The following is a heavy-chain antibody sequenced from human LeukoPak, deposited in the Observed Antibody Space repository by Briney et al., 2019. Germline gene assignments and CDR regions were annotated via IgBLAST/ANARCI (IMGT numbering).Heavy chain of an antibody. V-gene: IGHV1-46*03. CDR2: INPSGGST. CDR3: ATTVVSSSWYWDYYYYYMDV. Sequence: ASVKVSCKASGYTFTGYYMHWVRQAPGQGLEWMGIINPSGGSTSYAQKFPGRVTMTRDTSTSTVYMELSSLRSEDTAVYYCATTVVSSSWYWDYYYYYMDVWGKGTTVTVSS. CDR1: GYTFTGYY. J-gene: IGHJ6*03. D-gene: IGHD6-13*01.